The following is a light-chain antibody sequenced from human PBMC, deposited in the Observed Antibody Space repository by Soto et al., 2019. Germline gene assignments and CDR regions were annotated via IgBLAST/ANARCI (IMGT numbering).Light chain of an antibody. J-gene: IGLJ1*01. CDR1: SSDVGGYNY. CDR3: SSYTSSNTDV. V-gene: IGLV2-14*01. Sequence: QSALTQPASVSGSPGQSITISCTGTSSDVGGYNYVSWYQQHPGKAPRLMIYDVRVRSSGVSNRFSGSKSGNKASLTISGLQAEDEADYYCSSYTSSNTDVFGTGTKLTVL. CDR2: DVR.